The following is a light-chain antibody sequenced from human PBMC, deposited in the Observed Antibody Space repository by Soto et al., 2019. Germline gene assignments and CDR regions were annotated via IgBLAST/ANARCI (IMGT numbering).Light chain of an antibody. Sequence: DVQMTQSPSTLSASVGDRVTITCRASQLVNSWLAWYQQQPGRAPKLLIYDATSLESGVPSRFSGSRSGTVFALTISSLQPDDSATYYCLQYNSYWTVDQGTRVEIK. CDR1: QLVNSW. V-gene: IGKV1-5*01. J-gene: IGKJ1*01. CDR3: LQYNSYWT. CDR2: DAT.